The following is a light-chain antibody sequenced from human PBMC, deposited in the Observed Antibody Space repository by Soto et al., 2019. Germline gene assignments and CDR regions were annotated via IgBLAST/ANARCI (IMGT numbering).Light chain of an antibody. CDR2: GAT. CDR3: QQYHQWPPVT. Sequence: EVVMTQSPATLSVSPGERTTLFCWASQIINDNVAWYQQKPGQAPRLLMYGATTRATDIPARFSGGQSGTEFTLTISSLQSKDSAVYYCQQYHQWPPVTFGGGTKVDIK. CDR1: QIINDN. J-gene: IGKJ4*01. V-gene: IGKV3D-15*01.